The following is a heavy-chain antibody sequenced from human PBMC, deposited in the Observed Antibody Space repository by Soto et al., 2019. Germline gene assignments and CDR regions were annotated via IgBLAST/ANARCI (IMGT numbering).Heavy chain of an antibody. CDR1: GYTFTSYY. V-gene: IGHV1-46*01. CDR2: INPSGGST. D-gene: IGHD2-2*01. CDR3: ARAGVVVVPAAIGGMDV. Sequence: GASVKVSCKASGYTFTSYYMHWVRQAPGQGLEWMGIINPSGGSTSYAQKFQGRVTMTRDTSTSTVYMELSSLRSEDTAVYYCARAGVVVVPAAIGGMDVWGKGTTVTVSS. J-gene: IGHJ6*04.